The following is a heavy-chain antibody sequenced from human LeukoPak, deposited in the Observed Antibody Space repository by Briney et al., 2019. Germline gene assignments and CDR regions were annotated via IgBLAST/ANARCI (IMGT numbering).Heavy chain of an antibody. V-gene: IGHV4-59*01. CDR2: IYYSGST. D-gene: IGHD3-10*01. J-gene: IGHJ4*02. CDR1: GGSISNYF. Sequence: PSETLSLSCTVSGGSISNYFWTWIWQPPGKGLEWIGYIYYSGSTNYKPSLKSRVAISIDTSKNQFSLKLSSVTAADTAVYYCARDDDSAFDYWGQGTLVTVSS. CDR3: ARDDDSAFDY.